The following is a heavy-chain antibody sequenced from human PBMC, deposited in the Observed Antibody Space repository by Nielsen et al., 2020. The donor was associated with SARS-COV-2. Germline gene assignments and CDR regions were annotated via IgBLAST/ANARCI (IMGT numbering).Heavy chain of an antibody. CDR1: GFTFSSYG. J-gene: IGHJ5*02. CDR2: ISYDGSNK. V-gene: IGHV3-30*18. Sequence: GGSLRLSCAASGFTFSSYGMHWVRQAPGKGLEWVAVISYDGSNKYYADSVKGRFTISRDNSKNTLYLQMNSLRVEDTAVYHCAKGRPSSTSSPLFDPWGQGTLVTVSS. D-gene: IGHD6-6*01. CDR3: AKGRPSSTSSPLFDP.